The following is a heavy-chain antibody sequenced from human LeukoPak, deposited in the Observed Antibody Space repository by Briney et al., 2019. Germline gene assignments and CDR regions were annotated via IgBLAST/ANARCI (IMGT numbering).Heavy chain of an antibody. V-gene: IGHV5-51*01. CDR2: IYPGDSDT. D-gene: IGHD1-7*01. CDR1: GYSFTTYW. J-gene: IGHJ3*02. Sequence: GESLKISCKGSGYSFTTYWIAWVRQMPGKGLEWMGIIYPGDSDTRYSPSFQGQVTISADKSISTAYLHWGGLKASDTAMYYCARQEGTRGHAFDIWGQGTMVTISS. CDR3: ARQEGTRGHAFDI.